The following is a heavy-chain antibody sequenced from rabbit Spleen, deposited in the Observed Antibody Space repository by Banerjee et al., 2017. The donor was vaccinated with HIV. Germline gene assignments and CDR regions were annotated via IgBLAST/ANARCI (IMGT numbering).Heavy chain of an antibody. J-gene: IGHJ3*01. CDR1: GFSFSSSYY. CDR3: ARHSGGSAYFPTRLDL. D-gene: IGHD1-1*01. Sequence: QEQLVESGGGLVQPEGSLTLACTASGFSFSSSYYMCWVRQAPGKGLEWIGCIYTTNGVTWYASWAKGRFSISRSTSLNTVTLQMTSLTAADTATYFCARHSGGSAYFPTRLDLWGQGTLVTVS. CDR2: IYTTNGVT. V-gene: IGHV1S43*01.